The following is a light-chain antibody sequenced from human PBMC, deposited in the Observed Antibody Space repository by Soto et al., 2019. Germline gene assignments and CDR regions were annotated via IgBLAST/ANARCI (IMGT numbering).Light chain of an antibody. CDR3: GSWDSSLSAYV. CDR2: DDN. Sequence: QSVMTQPPSVSAAPGQKVTISCSGSSSNIGGNSVSWYQQLPGTAPKLLIYDDNKRPSGIPDRFSGAKSGTSATLGITGFQAEDEADYYWGSWDSSLSAYVFGNGTKVTVL. CDR1: SSNIGGNS. V-gene: IGLV1-51*01. J-gene: IGLJ1*01.